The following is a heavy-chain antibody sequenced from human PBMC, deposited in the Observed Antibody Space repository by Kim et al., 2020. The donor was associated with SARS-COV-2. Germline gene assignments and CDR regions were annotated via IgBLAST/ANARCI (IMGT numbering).Heavy chain of an antibody. Sequence: TSYAQKFQGRDTMTRDTSTSTVYMELSSLRSEDTAVYYCARDHSSGYFDYWGQGTLVTVSS. J-gene: IGHJ4*02. D-gene: IGHD3-22*01. CDR2: T. CDR3: ARDHSSGYFDY. V-gene: IGHV1-46*03.